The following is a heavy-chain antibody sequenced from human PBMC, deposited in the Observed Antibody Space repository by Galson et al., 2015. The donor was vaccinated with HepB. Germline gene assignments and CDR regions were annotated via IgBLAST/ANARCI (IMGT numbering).Heavy chain of an antibody. D-gene: IGHD3-10*01. CDR1: GGIFSSHT. CDR3: ARETYGSWIVITGWFDP. Sequence: SVKVSCKASGGIFSSHTISWVRQSPGQGLEWMGRISLKVDTTNYAQKFQGRVTITADKSTSTVYMELNSLKSEDTAIYYCARETYGSWIVITGWFDPWGQGTLVTVSS. V-gene: IGHV1-69*08. J-gene: IGHJ5*02. CDR2: ISLKVDTT.